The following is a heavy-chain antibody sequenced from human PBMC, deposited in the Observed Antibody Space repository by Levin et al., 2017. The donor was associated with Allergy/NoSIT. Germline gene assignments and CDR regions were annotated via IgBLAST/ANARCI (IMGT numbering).Heavy chain of an antibody. V-gene: IGHV3-23*01. CDR1: GFTFSSYA. Sequence: PGGSLRLSCAASGFTFSSYAMDWVRQAPGKGLEWVSGISGSGGRTYYADSVKGRFTISRDNSKYTLYLQMNSLRAEDTAVYYCAKDSGYDLLLNSWGQGTLVTVSS. D-gene: IGHD5-12*01. J-gene: IGHJ4*02. CDR2: ISGSGGRT. CDR3: AKDSGYDLLLNS.